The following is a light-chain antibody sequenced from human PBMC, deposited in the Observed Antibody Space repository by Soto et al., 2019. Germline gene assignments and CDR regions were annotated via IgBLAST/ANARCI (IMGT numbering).Light chain of an antibody. CDR3: CSYAGSSTPRV. CDR1: SSEVGSYNL. CDR2: EGS. V-gene: IGLV2-23*01. J-gene: IGLJ2*01. Sequence: QSVLTQPASVSGSPGQSIAISCTGTSSEVGSYNLVSWYQQHPGKAPKLMIYEGSKRPSGVSNRFSGSKSGNTASLTISGLQSQDEADYYCCSYAGSSTPRVFGGGTKLTVL.